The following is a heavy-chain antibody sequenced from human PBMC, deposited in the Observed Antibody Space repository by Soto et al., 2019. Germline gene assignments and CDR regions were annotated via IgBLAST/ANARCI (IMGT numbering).Heavy chain of an antibody. CDR1: GGSFSGYY. V-gene: IGHV4-34*01. Sequence: TSETLSLTCAVYGGSFSGYYWSWIRQPPGKGLEWIGEINHSGSTNYNPSPKSRVTISVDTSKNQFSLKLSSVTAADTAVYYCARVQSGSRVIAEILHDSFHISGQATMVTVS. D-gene: IGHD1-26*01. J-gene: IGHJ3*02. CDR2: INHSGST. CDR3: ARVQSGSRVIAEILHDSFHI.